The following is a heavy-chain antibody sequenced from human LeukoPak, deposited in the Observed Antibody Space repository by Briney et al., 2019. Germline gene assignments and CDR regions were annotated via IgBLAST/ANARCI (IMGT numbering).Heavy chain of an antibody. V-gene: IGHV4-38-2*02. CDR1: GYSISSTYY. Sequence: PSETLSLTCTVSGYSISSTYYWGWIRQPPGKGLEWIGSIYHSGSTYYNPSLKSRVTISVDTSKNQFSLKLSSVTAADTAVYYCARGPMVRGAIRFDPWGQGTLVTVSS. D-gene: IGHD3-10*01. CDR2: IYHSGST. J-gene: IGHJ5*02. CDR3: ARGPMVRGAIRFDP.